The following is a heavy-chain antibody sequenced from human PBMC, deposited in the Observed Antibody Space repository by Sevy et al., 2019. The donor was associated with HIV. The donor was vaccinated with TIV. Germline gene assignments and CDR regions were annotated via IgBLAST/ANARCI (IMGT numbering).Heavy chain of an antibody. Sequence: GGSLRLSCTGSGFTFGDYAMSWFRQAPGMGLEWVGFIRSKDYDGATEYAASVKGRFTISRDGTKSIADLQMNSLKTEDTAVYYCTRGYYYDSSGYSDYWGQGTLVTVSS. J-gene: IGHJ4*02. CDR2: IRSKDYDGAT. CDR1: GFTFGDYA. CDR3: TRGYYYDSSGYSDY. V-gene: IGHV3-49*01. D-gene: IGHD3-22*01.